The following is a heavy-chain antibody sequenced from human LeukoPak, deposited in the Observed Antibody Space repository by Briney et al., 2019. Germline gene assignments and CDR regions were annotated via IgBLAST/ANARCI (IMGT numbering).Heavy chain of an antibody. CDR2: IFPSGGEI. J-gene: IGHJ4*02. D-gene: IGHD2-8*02. V-gene: IGHV3-23*01. Sequence: ETLSLTCAVSGGSISSGGYSWSWIRQPPGKGLEWVSSIFPSGGEIHYADSVRGRFTISRDNSKSTLSLQMNSLRAEDTAIYYCATCRQVLLPFESWGQGTLVTVSS. CDR1: GGSISSGGYS. CDR3: ATCRQVLLPFES.